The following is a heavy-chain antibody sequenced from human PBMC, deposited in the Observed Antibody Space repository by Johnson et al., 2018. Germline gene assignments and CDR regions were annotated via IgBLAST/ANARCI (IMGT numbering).Heavy chain of an antibody. CDR3: ARSPFGSDYPRAEYFQH. Sequence: VQLVQSGGGLVQPGGSLRLSCAASGFTVSSNYMSWVRQAPGKGLEWVSVIYSGGSTYYADSVKGRFTISRDNSKNTRYLQMNTLRAEDPAVYYCARSPFGSDYPRAEYFQHWGQGTLVTVSS. V-gene: IGHV3-66*02. J-gene: IGHJ1*01. CDR1: GFTVSSNY. D-gene: IGHD4-17*01. CDR2: IYSGGST.